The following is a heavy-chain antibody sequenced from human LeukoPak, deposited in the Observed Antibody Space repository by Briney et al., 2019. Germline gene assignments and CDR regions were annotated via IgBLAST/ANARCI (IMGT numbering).Heavy chain of an antibody. CDR2: IKQDGSEK. D-gene: IGHD3-10*01. CDR1: GFTFSSYW. Sequence: GGPLRLSCAASGFTFSSYWMSWVRQAPGKGLEWVANIKQDGSEKYYVDSVKGRFTISRDNAKNSLYLQMNSLRAEDTAVYYCAREGHYYGSGELPNYWGQGTLVTVSS. V-gene: IGHV3-7*01. CDR3: AREGHYYGSGELPNY. J-gene: IGHJ4*02.